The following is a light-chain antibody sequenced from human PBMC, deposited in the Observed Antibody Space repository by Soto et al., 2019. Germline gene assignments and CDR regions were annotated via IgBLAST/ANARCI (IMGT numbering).Light chain of an antibody. CDR3: QQYGTSRSIT. CDR2: GAS. Sequence: VFLTQSPGTLSLSRGEGATLSCRASQSVDNDYVAWYQKKPGQAPRLIIYGASGRATGIPDRFSGSGFGTDFTLTISRLETEDFAVYYCQQYGTSRSIT. V-gene: IGKV3-20*01. CDR1: QSVDNDY. J-gene: IGKJ5*01.